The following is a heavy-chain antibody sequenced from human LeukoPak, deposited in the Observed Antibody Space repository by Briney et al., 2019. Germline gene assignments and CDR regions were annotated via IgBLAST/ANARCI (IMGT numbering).Heavy chain of an antibody. Sequence: GGSLRLSCAASGFTFSTYSMNWVRQVPGKGLEWVSSISSSSSYIYYADSVKGRFTISRDNAKNSLYLQMNSLRAEDTAVYYCATGDYGAFDIWGQGTMVTVSS. D-gene: IGHD4-17*01. J-gene: IGHJ3*02. CDR3: ATGDYGAFDI. V-gene: IGHV3-21*01. CDR2: ISSSSSYI. CDR1: GFTFSTYS.